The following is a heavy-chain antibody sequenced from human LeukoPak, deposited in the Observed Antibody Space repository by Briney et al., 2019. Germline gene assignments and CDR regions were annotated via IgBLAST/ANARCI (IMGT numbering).Heavy chain of an antibody. J-gene: IGHJ4*02. CDR2: IYHSGTT. CDR3: ARVDSGTYYMPFDY. V-gene: IGHV4-59*01. CDR1: GGSLIPYY. Sequence: SETLSLTCTVSGGSLIPYYWSWLRQPPGKGLEWIGYIYHSGTTNYSPPLKGRATLSVDTSKNQISLRLSSVTAADTAVYFCARVDSGTYYMPFDYWGQGSLVTVSS. D-gene: IGHD1-26*01.